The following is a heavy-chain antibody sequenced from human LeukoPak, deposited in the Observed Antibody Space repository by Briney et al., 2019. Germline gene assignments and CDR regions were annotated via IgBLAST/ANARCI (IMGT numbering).Heavy chain of an antibody. CDR3: ARDNYSSGYYYYYGMDV. D-gene: IGHD6-19*01. CDR1: GGTFSSYA. J-gene: IGHJ6*02. CDR2: IIPILGIA. V-gene: IGHV1-69*04. Sequence: SVKVSCKASGGTFSSYAISWVRQAPGQGLEWMGRIIPILGIANYAQKFQGRVTMTRDTSTSTVYMELSSLRSEDTAVYYCARDNYSSGYYYYYGMDVWGQGTTVTVSS.